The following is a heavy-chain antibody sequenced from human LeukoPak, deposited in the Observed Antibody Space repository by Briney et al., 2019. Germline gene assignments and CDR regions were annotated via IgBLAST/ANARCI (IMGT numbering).Heavy chain of an antibody. CDR3: AALYCGGDCSVY. CDR2: ILVGSGNT. Sequence: SVKVSCKASGFTFTSSAVQWVRQARGQRLEWIGWILVGSGNTNYAQKFQERVTITRDMTTSTAYMELSSLRSEDTAVYYCAALYCGGDCSVYWGQGTLVTVSS. V-gene: IGHV1-58*01. CDR1: GFTFTSSA. J-gene: IGHJ4*02. D-gene: IGHD2-21*02.